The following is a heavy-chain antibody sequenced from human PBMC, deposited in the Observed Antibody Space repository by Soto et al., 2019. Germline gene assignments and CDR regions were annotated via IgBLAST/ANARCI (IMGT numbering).Heavy chain of an antibody. CDR2: ISYSGST. Sequence: ESMSRSGAVSGVSNRHNFWGWLRPRQGKGLEWIGYISYSGSTNYNHSLNSLVTISVDTSKIQFSLKLSSATAADTAVYYCARDAGIAAAGKGCFDPWGQGTLVTVSS. CDR1: GVSNRHNF. J-gene: IGHJ5*02. V-gene: IGHV4-59*01. CDR3: ARDAGIAAAGKGCFDP. D-gene: IGHD6-13*01.